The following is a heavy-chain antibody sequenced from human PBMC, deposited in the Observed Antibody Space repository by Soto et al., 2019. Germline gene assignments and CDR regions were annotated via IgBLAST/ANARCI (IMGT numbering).Heavy chain of an antibody. CDR1: GFTFSSYA. Sequence: HPGGSLRLSCAASGFTFSSYAMSWVRQAPGKGLEWVSAISGSGGSTYYADSVKGRFTISRDNSKNTLYLQMNSLRAEDTDVYYCAKDPVFWDDFWSGNRDYWSQGTMVTVYS. J-gene: IGHJ4*02. CDR2: ISGSGGST. V-gene: IGHV3-23*01. CDR3: AKDPVFWDDFWSGNRDY. D-gene: IGHD3-3*01.